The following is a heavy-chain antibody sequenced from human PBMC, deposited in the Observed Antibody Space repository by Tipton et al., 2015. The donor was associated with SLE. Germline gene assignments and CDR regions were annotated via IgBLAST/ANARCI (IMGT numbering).Heavy chain of an antibody. D-gene: IGHD3-10*02. V-gene: IGHV3-23*01. CDR1: GFSFDTQT. Sequence: SLRLSCAASGFSFDTQTMTWIRQAPGKGLEWVSRIGPGGDGTYYADSVKGRFTISRDNAKNTLYLQMNSLRAEDTAVYYCARVFPGYYYYMDVWGKGTTVTVSS. CDR3: ARVFPGYYYYMDV. J-gene: IGHJ6*03. CDR2: IGPGGDGT.